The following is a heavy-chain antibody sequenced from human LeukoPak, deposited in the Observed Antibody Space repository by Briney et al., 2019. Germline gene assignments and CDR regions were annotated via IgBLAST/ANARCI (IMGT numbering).Heavy chain of an antibody. D-gene: IGHD2-2*01. Sequence: NPSETLSLTCTVSGGSISSYYWSWIRQPPGKGLEWIGYIYYSGSTNYNPSLKSRVTISVDTSKNQSSLRLSSVTAADTAVYYCARDSSAKGFDYWGQGTLVTVSS. CDR2: IYYSGST. J-gene: IGHJ4*02. V-gene: IGHV4-59*01. CDR3: ARDSSAKGFDY. CDR1: GGSISSYY.